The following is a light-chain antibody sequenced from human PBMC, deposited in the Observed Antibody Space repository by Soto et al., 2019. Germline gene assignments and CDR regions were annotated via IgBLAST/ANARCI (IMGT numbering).Light chain of an antibody. CDR1: SSDVGGYNY. CDR2: GVS. J-gene: IGLJ2*01. V-gene: IGLV2-14*01. CDR3: SSYTTSITLQFV. Sequence: QSALTQPASVSGSPGQSITISCTGTSSDVGGYNYVSWYQQHPGKAPKLIIYGVSRRPSGVSNRFSGSKSGDTASLTISGLQAEDEADYYCSSYTTSITLQFVFGGGTKLTFL.